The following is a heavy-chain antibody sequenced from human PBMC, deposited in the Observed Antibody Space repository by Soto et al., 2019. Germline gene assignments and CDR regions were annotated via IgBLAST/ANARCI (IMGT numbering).Heavy chain of an antibody. CDR3: TRHTSDRYGSEY. D-gene: IGHD5-18*01. CDR2: IYAGDSEA. Sequence: PGASLKISCKGSGYSFIRYWIGWVRQMPGKGLELMGIIYAGDSEARYSPSFQGQVSISVGKSMSTAYLQWSSLKASDTAMYYCTRHTSDRYGSEYWGQGTLVTVSS. CDR1: GYSFIRYW. J-gene: IGHJ4*02. V-gene: IGHV5-51*01.